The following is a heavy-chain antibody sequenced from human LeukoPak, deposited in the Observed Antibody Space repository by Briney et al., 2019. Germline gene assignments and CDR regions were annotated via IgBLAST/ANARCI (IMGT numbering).Heavy chain of an antibody. CDR2: IYYSGST. D-gene: IGHD3-10*02. J-gene: IGHJ4*02. CDR1: GGSISSYY. V-gene: IGHV4-59*08. CDR3: ARSTGSTMFIDY. Sequence: SETLSLTCTVSGGSISSYYWSWIRQPPGKGLGWIGYIYYSGSTNYNPSLKSRVTISVDTSKTQFSLKLSSVTAADTAVYYCARSTGSTMFIDYWGQGTLVTVSS.